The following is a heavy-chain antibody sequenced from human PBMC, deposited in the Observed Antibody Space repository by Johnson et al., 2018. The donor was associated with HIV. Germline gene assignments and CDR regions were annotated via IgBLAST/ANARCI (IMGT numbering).Heavy chain of an antibody. Sequence: QVQLVESGGGLVKPGGSLRLSCAASGFTFSDFFMSWIRQAPGKGLEWVAYLSTSGSTIYYADSVKGRFTISRDNTKNSLYLQMNSLRAEDTAVYYCARDLFYYDSSGYAFDIWGQGTLVTVSS. CDR2: LSTSGSTI. V-gene: IGHV3-11*04. CDR3: ARDLFYYDSSGYAFDI. J-gene: IGHJ3*02. D-gene: IGHD3-22*01. CDR1: GFTFSDFF.